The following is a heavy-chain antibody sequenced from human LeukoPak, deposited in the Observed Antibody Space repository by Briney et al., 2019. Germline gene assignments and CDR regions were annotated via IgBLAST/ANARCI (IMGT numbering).Heavy chain of an antibody. CDR3: AGDRNSDWYSPLDY. CDR1: GFTFTKCA. J-gene: IGHJ4*02. V-gene: IGHV3-23*01. CDR2: ITATGDTA. D-gene: IGHD6-19*01. Sequence: TGGSLRLSCVASGFTFTKCAMSWIRQAPGKGLEWVAIITATGDTAYYADSVKGRFTISRDNSRNTVYMQVDSLRAEDTAIYYCAGDRNSDWYSPLDYWGQGSQVTVSP.